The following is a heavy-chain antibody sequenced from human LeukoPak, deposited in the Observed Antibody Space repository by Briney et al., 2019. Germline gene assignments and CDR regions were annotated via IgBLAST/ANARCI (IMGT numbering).Heavy chain of an antibody. CDR2: ISSNGGST. V-gene: IGHV3-64*04. Sequence: GGSLRLSCSASGFTFSSYAMHWVRQAPGKGLQYVSAISSNGGSTYYADSVKGRFTISRDNSKNTLYLQMNSLRAEDTAVYYCAKVARSTLLYYFDYWGQGTLVTVSS. CDR3: AKVARSTLLYYFDY. J-gene: IGHJ4*02. CDR1: GFTFSSYA.